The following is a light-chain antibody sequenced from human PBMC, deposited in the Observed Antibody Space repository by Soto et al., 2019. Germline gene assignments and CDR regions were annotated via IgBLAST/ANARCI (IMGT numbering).Light chain of an antibody. CDR2: EVS. CDR1: SSDVAYYDY. CDR3: SSYTTSSTLV. Sequence: QSVLTQPASVSGSPGQSITISCTGTSSDVAYYDYVSWYQQHPGKAPKLMIYEVSNRPSGVSHRFSGSKSDSTASLTISGLQAEDEADYYCSSYTTSSTLVFGGGTKLTVL. V-gene: IGLV2-14*01. J-gene: IGLJ2*01.